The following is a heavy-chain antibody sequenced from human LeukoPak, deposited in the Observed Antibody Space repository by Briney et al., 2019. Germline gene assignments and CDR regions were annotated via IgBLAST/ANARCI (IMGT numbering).Heavy chain of an antibody. J-gene: IGHJ5*02. CDR1: GYTFTTND. CDR3: ARGRGSGHKENWFDP. CDR2: MNPNSGNT. Sequence: ASVKVSCKASGYTFTTNDINWVRQDTGQGLEWMGWMNPNSGNTGYAQKFQGRVTMTRNTSITTAYMELSSLRSEDTAVYYCARGRGSGHKENWFDPWGQGTLVTVSS. D-gene: IGHD6-19*01. V-gene: IGHV1-8*01.